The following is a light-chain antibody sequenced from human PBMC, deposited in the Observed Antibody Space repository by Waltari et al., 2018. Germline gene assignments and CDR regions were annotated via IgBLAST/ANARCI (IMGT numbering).Light chain of an antibody. J-gene: IGLJ1*01. Sequence: QSALTQPASVSVSPGQSITISCTRSSSDLGGYSFVSWYQQHPGKAPKLMIYDVSHRPSGCSNRFSGSKSGNTASLTISGLQPEDEADYYCSSYTSIIPPFLFGTGTKVTVL. CDR2: DVS. CDR3: SSYTSIIPPFL. CDR1: SSDLGGYSF. V-gene: IGLV2-14*01.